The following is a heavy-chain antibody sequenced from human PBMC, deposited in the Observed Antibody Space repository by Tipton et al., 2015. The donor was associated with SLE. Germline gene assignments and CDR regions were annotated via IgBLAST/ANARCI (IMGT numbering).Heavy chain of an antibody. Sequence: TLSLTCAVYGGSFSGYYWSWIRQPPGKGLEWIGYIYYSGSTNYNPSLKSRVTISVDTSKNQFSLKLSSVTAADTAVYYCARGSYGGNFEGAFDIWGQGTMVTVSS. V-gene: IGHV4-59*01. CDR1: GGSFSGYY. J-gene: IGHJ3*02. D-gene: IGHD4-23*01. CDR3: ARGSYGGNFEGAFDI. CDR2: IYYSGST.